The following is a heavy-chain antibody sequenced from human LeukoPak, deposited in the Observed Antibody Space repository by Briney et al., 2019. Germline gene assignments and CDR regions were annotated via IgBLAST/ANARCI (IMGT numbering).Heavy chain of an antibody. CDR3: ARGPGVAAAGTYYFDC. CDR1: GFTFSTYW. Sequence: GGSLRLSCAASGFTFSTYWMHWVRLAPGKGLVWVARLNSDGSSASYADSVKGRFTISRDNAKKTLFLQMDSLRAEDTAVYYCARGPGVAAAGTYYFDCRGQGTLATVSS. D-gene: IGHD6-13*01. V-gene: IGHV3-74*01. J-gene: IGHJ4*02. CDR2: LNSDGSSA.